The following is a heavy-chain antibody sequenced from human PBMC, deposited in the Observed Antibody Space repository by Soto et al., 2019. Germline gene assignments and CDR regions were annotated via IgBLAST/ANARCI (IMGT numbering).Heavy chain of an antibody. Sequence: QVQLVQSGAEVKQPGSSVKVSCKVSGGTFSTYSISWVRQAPGQGLEWVGGIIPIFGAAKHAQKFQGRVTITADDSTSTVYMELSGLRSEDTAVYFCARDGDRVTARHWGQGTLVTVSS. D-gene: IGHD7-27*01. V-gene: IGHV1-69*01. CDR1: GGTFSTYS. CDR3: ARDGDRVTARH. J-gene: IGHJ4*02. CDR2: IIPIFGAA.